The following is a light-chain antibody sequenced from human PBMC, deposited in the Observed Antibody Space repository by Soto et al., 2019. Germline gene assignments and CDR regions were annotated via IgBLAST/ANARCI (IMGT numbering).Light chain of an antibody. CDR3: QQYGSSPLT. Sequence: EIVLTQSPDTLSLSPGERATLSCRASQRIRSNYLAWYQQKPGQAPSLLIYDASSRATGIPDRFSGSGSGTDFTLTMRRLEPEDFAVYYCQQYGSSPLTFGGGTKVEI. V-gene: IGKV3-20*01. CDR2: DAS. J-gene: IGKJ4*01. CDR1: QRIRSNY.